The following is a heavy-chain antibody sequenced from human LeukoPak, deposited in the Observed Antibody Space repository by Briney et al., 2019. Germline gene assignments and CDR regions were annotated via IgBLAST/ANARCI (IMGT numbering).Heavy chain of an antibody. CDR3: AKGDSIIQLWWIFDY. J-gene: IGHJ4*02. CDR1: GGSISSYY. CDR2: IYYSGST. D-gene: IGHD5-18*01. Sequence: SETLSLTCTVSGGSISSYYWSWIRQPPGKGLEWIGYIYYSGSTNYNPSLKSRVTISVDTSKNQFSLKLSSVTAADTAVYYCAKGDSIIQLWWIFDYWGQGTLVTVSS. V-gene: IGHV4-59*01.